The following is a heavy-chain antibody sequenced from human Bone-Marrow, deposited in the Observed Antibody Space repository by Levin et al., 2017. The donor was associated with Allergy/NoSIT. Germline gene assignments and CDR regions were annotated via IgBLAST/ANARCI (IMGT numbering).Heavy chain of an antibody. CDR1: GFTIDDYA. D-gene: IGHD5-24*01. J-gene: IGHJ4*02. CDR2: ITWNRGNK. Sequence: GGSLRLSCAASGFTIDDYAMHWVRQVPGKGLEWVSGITWNRGNKDYADSVKGRFTISRDNAKNSLYLQMNSLRIEDTAFYYCAKDMSGDGSNFAYWGQGTLVTVSS. V-gene: IGHV3-9*01. CDR3: AKDMSGDGSNFAY.